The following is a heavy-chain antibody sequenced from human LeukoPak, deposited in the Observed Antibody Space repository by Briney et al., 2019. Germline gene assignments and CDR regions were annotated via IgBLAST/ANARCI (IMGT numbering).Heavy chain of an antibody. J-gene: IGHJ4*02. CDR1: GFTFSNAW. Sequence: GGSLRLSCAASGFTFSNAWMSWVRQAPGKGLEWVGRIKSKTDGGTTDYAAPVKGRFTISRDDSKNTLYLQMNSLKTEDTAVYYCTTAPHRGYGYGYRGVVDYWGQGTLVTVSS. D-gene: IGHD5-18*01. CDR2: IKSKTDGGTT. CDR3: TTAPHRGYGYGYRGVVDY. V-gene: IGHV3-15*01.